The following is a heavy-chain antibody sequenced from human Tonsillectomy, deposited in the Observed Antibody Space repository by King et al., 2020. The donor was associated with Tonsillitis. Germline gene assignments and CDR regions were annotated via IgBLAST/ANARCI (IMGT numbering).Heavy chain of an antibody. CDR1: GGTFSSDN. CDR3: AREFEGSYYFDY. Sequence: QLVQSGAEVKNPGSSVKVSCKASGGTFSSDNLNWVRQAPGQGLEWMGGIIPMFGIANYAQSFQGRVTFTADESTSTAYLELISLTSGDTAIYYCAREFEGSYYFDYWGQGTLVTVSS. CDR2: IIPMFGIA. D-gene: IGHD3-16*01. V-gene: IGHV1-69*12. J-gene: IGHJ4*02.